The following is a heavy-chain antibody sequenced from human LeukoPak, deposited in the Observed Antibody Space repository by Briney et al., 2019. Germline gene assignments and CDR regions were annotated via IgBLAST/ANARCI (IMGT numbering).Heavy chain of an antibody. V-gene: IGHV4-39*01. J-gene: IGHJ4*02. CDR1: GGSISSNSYY. Sequence: SETLSLTCTVSGGSISSNSYYWGWIRQPPGKGLEWLANIYNSGSTYYNPYLKRRVSMSVDTSRNQFSLKLSSVTAADTAVYYCARPGGYDSSGYYYHDWGQGTLVTVSS. D-gene: IGHD3-22*01. CDR3: ARPGGYDSSGYYYHD. CDR2: IYNSGST.